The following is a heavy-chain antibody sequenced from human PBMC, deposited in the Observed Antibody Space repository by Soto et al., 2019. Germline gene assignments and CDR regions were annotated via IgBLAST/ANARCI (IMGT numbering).Heavy chain of an antibody. D-gene: IGHD3-16*01. Sequence: QPQLQESGPGLVKPSETLSLTCTVSGGSIISDHYYWAWIRQPPGKGLEWIGNMHYSGNTYQNPSLKSRVTIFVDTSKTPFSLHLSSVTAADTAVYYCARHGGNKFDYWGQGTLVTVSS. CDR2: MHYSGNT. CDR3: ARHGGNKFDY. CDR1: GGSIISDHYY. J-gene: IGHJ4*02. V-gene: IGHV4-39*01.